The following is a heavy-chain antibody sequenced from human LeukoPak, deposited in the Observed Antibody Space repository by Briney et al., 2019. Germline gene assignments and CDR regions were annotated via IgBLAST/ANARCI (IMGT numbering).Heavy chain of an antibody. Sequence: SETLSLTCAVYGGSFSGYYWSWIRQPPGKGLEWIGEINHSGSTNYNPSLKSRVTISVDTSKNQFSLKLSSVTAADTAVYYCARSPPVRVGATRRRWFDPWGQGTLVTVSS. V-gene: IGHV4-34*01. CDR2: INHSGST. CDR3: ARSPPVRVGATRRRWFDP. CDR1: GGSFSGYY. J-gene: IGHJ5*02. D-gene: IGHD1-26*01.